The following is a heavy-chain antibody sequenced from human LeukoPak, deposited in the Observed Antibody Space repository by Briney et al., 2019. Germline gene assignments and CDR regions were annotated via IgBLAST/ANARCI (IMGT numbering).Heavy chain of an antibody. CDR3: ARDLSFGSLDF. CDR2: ISSSSSTI. Sequence: PGGSLRLSCAASGFTFSSYSMNWVRQAPGKGLEWVSYISSSSSTIYYADSVKGRFTISRDNAKNSLYLQMNSLRAEDTAVYYCARDLSFGSLDFRGQGTLVTVSS. D-gene: IGHD1-26*01. V-gene: IGHV3-48*01. CDR1: GFTFSSYS. J-gene: IGHJ4*02.